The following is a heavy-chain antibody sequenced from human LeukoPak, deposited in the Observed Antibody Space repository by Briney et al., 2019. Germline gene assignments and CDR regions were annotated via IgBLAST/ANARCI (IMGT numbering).Heavy chain of an antibody. CDR3: ARAQGMATILRYMDV. Sequence: PGGSLRLSCAASGFTLDDYAMHWVRQAPGKGLEWVSGISWNGVIIGYADSVKGRFTISRDNSKNTLYLQMNSLRAEGTAVYYCARAQGMATILRYMDVWGKGTTVTVSS. D-gene: IGHD5-24*01. CDR2: ISWNGVII. J-gene: IGHJ6*03. V-gene: IGHV3-9*01. CDR1: GFTLDDYA.